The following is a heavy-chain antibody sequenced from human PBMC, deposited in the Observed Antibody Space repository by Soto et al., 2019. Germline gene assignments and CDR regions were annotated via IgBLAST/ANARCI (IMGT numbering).Heavy chain of an antibody. Sequence: QVQLVESGGGVVQPGRSLRLSCAASGFTFSSYAMHWVRQAPGKGLEWVAVISYDGSNKYYADSVKGRFSISSDNSKNPLYLQMNSLRAEDTAVYYCASGYGHDPDYYYGMDVWGQGTTVTVSS. CDR3: ASGYGHDPDYYYGMDV. V-gene: IGHV3-30-3*01. CDR2: ISYDGSNK. CDR1: GFTFSSYA. J-gene: IGHJ6*02. D-gene: IGHD4-17*01.